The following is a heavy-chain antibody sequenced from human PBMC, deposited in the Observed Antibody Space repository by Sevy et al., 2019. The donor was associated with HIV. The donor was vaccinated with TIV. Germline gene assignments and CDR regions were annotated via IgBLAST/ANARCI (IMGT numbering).Heavy chain of an antibody. J-gene: IGHJ6*02. CDR3: AREGSYGDHDYQYYYGMDV. Sequence: GGSLRLSCAASGFSFRSYWMSWVRQAPGKGLEWVANIRQDGSEKYDVHFVKGRFTISRDNAENSLYLQMNSLRAEDTAVYYCAREGSYGDHDYQYYYGMDVWDQGTTVTVSS. D-gene: IGHD4-17*01. CDR1: GFSFRSYW. V-gene: IGHV3-7*01. CDR2: IRQDGSEK.